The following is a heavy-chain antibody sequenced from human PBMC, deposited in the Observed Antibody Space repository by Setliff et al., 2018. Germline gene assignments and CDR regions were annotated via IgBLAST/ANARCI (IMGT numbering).Heavy chain of an antibody. J-gene: IGHJ4*02. CDR3: ARGPPDFVVVPAAAKFDY. D-gene: IGHD2-2*01. CDR1: GYTFTNFG. V-gene: IGHV1-18*01. CDR2: NSA. Sequence: ASVKVSCKTSGYTFTNFGINWVRQAPGQGLEWMGWNSAYAQKFQGRVTMTTDTPTSTAYMGLRSLRSDDTAVYYCARGPPDFVVVPAAAKFDYWGPGTLVTVSS.